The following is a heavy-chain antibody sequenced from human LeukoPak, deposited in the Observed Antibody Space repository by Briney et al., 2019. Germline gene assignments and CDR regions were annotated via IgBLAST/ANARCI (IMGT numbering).Heavy chain of an antibody. J-gene: IGHJ4*02. Sequence: SETLSLTCTVSGGSISSYYWSWIRQPAGKGLEWIGRIYTSGSTNYNPSLKSRVTISVDTSKNQFSLKLSSVTAADTAVYYCARGLVVPAAPLSYFDYWGQGTLVTVSS. V-gene: IGHV4-4*07. CDR2: IYTSGST. D-gene: IGHD2-2*01. CDR1: GGSISSYY. CDR3: ARGLVVPAAPLSYFDY.